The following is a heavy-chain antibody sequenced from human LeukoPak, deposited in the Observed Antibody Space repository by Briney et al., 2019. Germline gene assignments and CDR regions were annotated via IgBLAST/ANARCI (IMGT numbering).Heavy chain of an antibody. V-gene: IGHV4-39*01. D-gene: IGHD5-18*01. CDR3: ARKAYTAMAARHHTTLDY. Sequence: SETLSLTCTVSGGSISSSSYYWGWIRQPPGKGLEWIGSIYYSGSTYYNPSLKSRVTISVDTSKNQFSLKLGSVTAADTAVYYCARKAYTAMAARHHTTLDYWGQGTLVTVSS. CDR1: GGSISSSSYY. J-gene: IGHJ4*02. CDR2: IYYSGST.